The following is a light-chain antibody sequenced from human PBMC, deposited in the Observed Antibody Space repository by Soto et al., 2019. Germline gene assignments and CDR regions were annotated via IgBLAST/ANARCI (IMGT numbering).Light chain of an antibody. CDR1: QGIRNE. CDR3: QQYHSYRT. Sequence: AIQMTQSPSSLSASVGDRVTITCRASQGIRNELSWYQQKPGKAPKLLMYDVSSLESGVPSRFSGSGSGTEFTLTISSLQSDDFATYYCQQYHSYRTFGQGTKVDI. V-gene: IGKV1-13*02. CDR2: DVS. J-gene: IGKJ1*01.